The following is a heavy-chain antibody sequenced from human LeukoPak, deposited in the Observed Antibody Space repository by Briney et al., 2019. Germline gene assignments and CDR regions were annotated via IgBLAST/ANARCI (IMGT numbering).Heavy chain of an antibody. Sequence: GGSLRLSCAASGFTFSSYAMHWVRQAPGKGLEWVAVISYDGSNKYYADSVKGRFTISRDNSKNTLYLQMNSLRAEDTAVYYCARDKDQRWGQGTLVTVSS. CDR3: ARDKDQR. V-gene: IGHV3-30*04. CDR1: GFTFSSYA. CDR2: ISYDGSNK. J-gene: IGHJ1*01.